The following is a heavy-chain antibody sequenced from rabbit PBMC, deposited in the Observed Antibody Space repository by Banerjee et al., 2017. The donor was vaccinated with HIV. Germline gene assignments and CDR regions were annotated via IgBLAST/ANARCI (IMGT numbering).Heavy chain of an antibody. D-gene: IGHD4-1*01. V-gene: IGHV1S45*01. CDR1: GIDFSSYG. J-gene: IGHJ3*01. CDR2: IDTNDGDT. Sequence: QEHLVESGGGLVKPGGSLKLSCKASGIDFSSYGISWVRQAPGKGLEWIACIDTNDGDTDYPNWPKGRFTISKTSSTTVTLQMTSLTAADTATYFCARAIVPWLGLTRLDLWGQGTLVTVS. CDR3: ARAIVPWLGLTRLDL.